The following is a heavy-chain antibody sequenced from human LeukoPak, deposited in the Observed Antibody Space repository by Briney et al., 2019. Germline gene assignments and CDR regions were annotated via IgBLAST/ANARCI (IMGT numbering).Heavy chain of an antibody. D-gene: IGHD3-10*01. J-gene: IGHJ4*02. CDR3: AGIGGSVDIGCFFDY. Sequence: GGSLRLSCAASGFTFIIFWMSWVRRAPGRGLDCVANIKKEGSEKLYLDSLKDRFTISRDNAKNSLFLQMNSLRAEDTAVYYCAGIGGSVDIGCFFDYWGQGTLVTVSS. CDR1: GFTFIIFW. CDR2: IKKEGSEK. V-gene: IGHV3-7*01.